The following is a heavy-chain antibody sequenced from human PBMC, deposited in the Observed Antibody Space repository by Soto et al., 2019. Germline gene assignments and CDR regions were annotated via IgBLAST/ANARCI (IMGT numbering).Heavy chain of an antibody. CDR2: ISHDGGDN. J-gene: IGHJ4*02. Sequence: GGSMRLSWAAAGFTAARYAVGWVRQAAEKGVEWVVAISHDGGDNHYAGSVKGRLNISRDNSKNLLYLQMNRVTGEDRGVYYCGKDADQGADSYSFDHWGQATLVTVSS. CDR1: GFTAARYA. D-gene: IGHD2-21*01. CDR3: GKDADQGADSYSFDH. V-gene: IGHV3-30*04.